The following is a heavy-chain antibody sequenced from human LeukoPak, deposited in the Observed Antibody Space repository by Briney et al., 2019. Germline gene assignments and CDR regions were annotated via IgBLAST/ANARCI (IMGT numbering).Heavy chain of an antibody. Sequence: GRSLRLSCAACEFTFSIYGMHWVRQAPGKGLEWVAVISYDGSYKFYADSVKGRFTISRDNSKSTLYLQMNSLRAEDTAVYYSAKDRYSGLNTIDYWGQGTLVTVSS. CDR3: AKDRYSGLNTIDY. CDR2: ISYDGSYK. J-gene: IGHJ4*02. CDR1: EFTFSIYG. V-gene: IGHV3-30*18. D-gene: IGHD6-13*01.